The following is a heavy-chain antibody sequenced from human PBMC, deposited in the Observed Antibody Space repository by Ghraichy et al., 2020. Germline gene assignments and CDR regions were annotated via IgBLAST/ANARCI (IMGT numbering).Heavy chain of an antibody. CDR1: GGSISSSSYH. CDR3: ARHLGSSWYVGD. D-gene: IGHD6-13*01. J-gene: IGHJ4*02. Sequence: SETLSLMCTVSGGSISSSSYHWAWIRQPPGKGLEWIGTIYYSGSTYYSPSLMSRVTISVDTSKNQFSLRLNSVTAADTAVYYCARHLGSSWYVGDWGQGTLVTVSS. V-gene: IGHV4-39*01. CDR2: IYYSGST.